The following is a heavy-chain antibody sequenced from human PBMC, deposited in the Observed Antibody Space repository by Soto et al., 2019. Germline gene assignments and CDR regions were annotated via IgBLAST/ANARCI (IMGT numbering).Heavy chain of an antibody. CDR1: GFTFSSYA. CDR3: AKVRWSYGDYAYFDY. V-gene: IGHV3-23*01. Sequence: SLRLSCAASGFTFSSYAMSWVRQAPGKGLEWVSAISGSGGSTNYADSVKGRFTISRDNSKNTLYLQMNSLRAEDTAVYYCAKVRWSYGDYAYFDYWGQGTLVTVSS. D-gene: IGHD4-17*01. CDR2: ISGSGGST. J-gene: IGHJ4*02.